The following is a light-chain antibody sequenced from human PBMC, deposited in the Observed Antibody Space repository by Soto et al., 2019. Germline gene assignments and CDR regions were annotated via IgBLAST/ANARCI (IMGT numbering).Light chain of an antibody. Sequence: EIVLTQSPGTLSLSPGERATLSCRASQSVSSSYLAWYQQKPGQASRLLIYGASSRATGIPDRFSGSGSGTDFTLTISRLEPEDFAVYYCQQYGSSWWTFGQGTTVEIK. CDR2: GAS. J-gene: IGKJ1*01. V-gene: IGKV3-20*01. CDR1: QSVSSSY. CDR3: QQYGSSWWT.